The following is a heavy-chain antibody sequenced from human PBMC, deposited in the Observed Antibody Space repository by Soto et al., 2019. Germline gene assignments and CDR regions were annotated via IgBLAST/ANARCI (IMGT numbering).Heavy chain of an antibody. V-gene: IGHV1-46*03. Sequence: QVHLVQSGAEVKKPGASVKVSCKGIGYSFTSHYMHWVRQAPGQGLEWMGTIHPGGVNIAYAQKFQGRVTMTKDTSTSTVYMELTSLTSEDTAVYYCARYQSWHDLLWWFDPWGQGTLVTVSS. J-gene: IGHJ5*02. CDR2: IHPGGVNI. D-gene: IGHD1-1*01. CDR3: ARYQSWHDLLWWFDP. CDR1: GYSFTSHY.